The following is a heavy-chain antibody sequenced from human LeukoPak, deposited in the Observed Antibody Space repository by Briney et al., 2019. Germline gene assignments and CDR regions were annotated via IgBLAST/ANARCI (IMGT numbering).Heavy chain of an antibody. D-gene: IGHD3-10*02. CDR3: VELGITMIGGV. V-gene: IGHV3-48*04. CDR2: ISSSGSTI. J-gene: IGHJ6*04. Sequence: GGSLRLSCAASGFTFSNAWMNWVRQAPGKGLEWVSYISSSGSTIYYADSVKGRFTISRDNAKNSLYLQMNSLRAEDTAVYYCVELGITMIGGVWGKGTTVTISS. CDR1: GFTFSNAW.